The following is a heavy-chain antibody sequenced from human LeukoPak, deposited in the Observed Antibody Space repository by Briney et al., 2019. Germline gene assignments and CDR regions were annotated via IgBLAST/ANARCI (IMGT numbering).Heavy chain of an antibody. CDR3: ATQKVATTPRLDY. CDR1: GYSFTSYW. J-gene: IGHJ4*02. Sequence: GESLKISCKGSGYSFTSYWIGWVRQMPGKGLEWMGIIYPGDSDTRYSPSFQGQVTISADKSISTAYLQWSSLKASDTAMYYCATQKVATTPRLDYWGQGTLVTVSS. V-gene: IGHV5-51*01. D-gene: IGHD5-12*01. CDR2: IYPGDSDT.